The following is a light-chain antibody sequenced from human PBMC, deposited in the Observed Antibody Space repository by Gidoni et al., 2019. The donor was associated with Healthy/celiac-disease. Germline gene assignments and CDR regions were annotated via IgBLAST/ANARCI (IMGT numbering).Light chain of an antibody. CDR1: QDISNY. CDR2: DAS. CDR3: QQYDNRPLLT. Sequence: DIQMTQSPSSLSASVGDRVTITCQASQDISNYLNWYQQKPGKAPKLLIYDASNLETGVPSRFSGSGSGTDFTFTISSLQPEDIATYYCQQYDNRPLLTFGGGTKVEIK. V-gene: IGKV1-33*01. J-gene: IGKJ4*01.